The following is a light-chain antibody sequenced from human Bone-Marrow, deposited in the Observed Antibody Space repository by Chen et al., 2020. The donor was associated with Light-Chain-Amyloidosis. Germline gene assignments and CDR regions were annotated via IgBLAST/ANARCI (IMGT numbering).Light chain of an antibody. CDR1: SGSIATNY. CDR2: EDD. CDR3: QSYQGSSQGV. J-gene: IGLJ3*02. Sequence: NFMLTQPHSVSESPGKTVIISCTRSSGSIATNYVQWYQQRPGSSPTTVIYEDDQRPSGGPDRFSGAIDRSSNSASLTISGLKTEDEADYYCQSYQGSSQGVFGGGTKLTVL. V-gene: IGLV6-57*01.